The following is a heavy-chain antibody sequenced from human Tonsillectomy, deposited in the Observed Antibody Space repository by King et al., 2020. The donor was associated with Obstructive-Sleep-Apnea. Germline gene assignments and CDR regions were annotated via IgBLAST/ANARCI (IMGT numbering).Heavy chain of an antibody. CDR2: IYYSGST. Sequence: QLQESGPGLVKPSETLSLTCTVSGGSISSYYWSWIRQPPGKGLEWIGYIYYSGSTNYNPSLKSRVTISVETSKNQFSRKLSSVTAADTAVYYCARTLSIAAAGTGWYFDLWGRGTLVTVSS. CDR3: ARTLSIAAAGTGWYFDL. V-gene: IGHV4-59*01. J-gene: IGHJ2*01. CDR1: GGSISSYY. D-gene: IGHD6-13*01.